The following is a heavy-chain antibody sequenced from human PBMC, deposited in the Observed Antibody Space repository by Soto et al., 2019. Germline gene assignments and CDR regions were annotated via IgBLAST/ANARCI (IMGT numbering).Heavy chain of an antibody. V-gene: IGHV4-59*01. CDR1: GGSISSYY. J-gene: IGHJ5*02. CDR3: ARSSNWFDP. CDR2: IYYSGST. Sequence: PSETLSLTCPVSGGSISSYYWSWIRQPPGKGLEWIGYIYYSGSTNYNPSLKSRVTISVDTSKNQFSLKLSSVTAADTAVYYCARSSNWFDPWGQGTLVTVSS.